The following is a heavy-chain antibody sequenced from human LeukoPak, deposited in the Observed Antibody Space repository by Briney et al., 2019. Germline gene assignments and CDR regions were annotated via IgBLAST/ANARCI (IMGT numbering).Heavy chain of an antibody. J-gene: IGHJ6*03. Sequence: SVKVSCKASGGTFSSYAISWVRQAPGQGLEWMGRIIPILGIANYAQKFQGRVTINTDESTSTAYMELSSLRSEDTAVYYCAISFGGNRWYYYYYMDVWGKGTTVTVSS. V-gene: IGHV1-69*04. CDR2: IIPILGIA. CDR3: AISFGGNRWYYYYYMDV. D-gene: IGHD4-23*01. CDR1: GGTFSSYA.